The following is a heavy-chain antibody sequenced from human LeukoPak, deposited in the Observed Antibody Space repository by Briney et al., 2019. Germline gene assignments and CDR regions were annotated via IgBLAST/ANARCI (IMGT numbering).Heavy chain of an antibody. V-gene: IGHV3-23*01. D-gene: IGHD2-15*01. J-gene: IGHJ4*02. CDR3: AKDRLAGIADY. Sequence: GGSLRLSCAASGFTFSSYAMSWVRQAPVRVLERVSAISGSGGSTYYADSVKGRFTISRDNSKNTLYLQMNSLRAEDTAVYYCAKDRLAGIADYWGQGTLVTVSS. CDR2: ISGSGGST. CDR1: GFTFSSYA.